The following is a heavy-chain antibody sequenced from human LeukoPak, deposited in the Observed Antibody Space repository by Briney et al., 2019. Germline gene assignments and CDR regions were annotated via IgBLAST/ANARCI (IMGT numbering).Heavy chain of an antibody. D-gene: IGHD6-19*01. V-gene: IGHV3-30*02. CDR2: IRYDGSNK. Sequence: GGSLRLSCSASGFTFRNYGMHWVRQAPGKGLEWVAFIRYDGSNKYYADSVKGRFTISRDNFKNTLYLQMNSLRAEDTAVYYCAKDGVLAVAGTGYYWGQGTLVTVSS. J-gene: IGHJ4*02. CDR3: AKDGVLAVAGTGYY. CDR1: GFTFRNYG.